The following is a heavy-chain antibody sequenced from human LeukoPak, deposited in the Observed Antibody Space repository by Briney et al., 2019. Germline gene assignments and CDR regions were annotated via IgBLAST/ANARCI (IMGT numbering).Heavy chain of an antibody. D-gene: IGHD3-22*01. CDR1: GLTFTNYW. Sequence: GGSLRLSCAASGLTFTNYWMSWVRQAPGKGLEWVANIKQDGSEKHYVDSVKGRFTISRDNAKNSLFLQMNSLRVEDTAVYYCARGEYYYDGGYWGQGTLVTISS. CDR2: IKQDGSEK. V-gene: IGHV3-7*04. J-gene: IGHJ4*02. CDR3: ARGEYYYDGGY.